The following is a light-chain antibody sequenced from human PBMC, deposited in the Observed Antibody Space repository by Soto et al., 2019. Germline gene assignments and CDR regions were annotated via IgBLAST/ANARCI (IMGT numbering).Light chain of an antibody. CDR3: QQRTDWPPVYT. V-gene: IGKV3-11*01. CDR1: QSVSSF. CDR2: DVS. Sequence: EIVLTQSPVTLSLSPGDRATLSCRPSQSVSSFLAWSQQKPGQPPRLLIYDVSNRAAGTPARFSGSGSGTDFTLTSSSLEPEDFAVYYCQQRTDWPPVYTFGQGTKLEIK. J-gene: IGKJ2*01.